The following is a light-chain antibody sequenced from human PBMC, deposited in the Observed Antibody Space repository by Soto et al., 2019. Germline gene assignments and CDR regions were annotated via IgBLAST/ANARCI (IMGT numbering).Light chain of an antibody. J-gene: IGKJ5*01. V-gene: IGKV3-15*01. CDR1: QSVGSN. CDR2: DAS. Sequence: EIFMTQSPLTLSASPVEIAIFSCRASQSVGSNIAWYQQKPGQSPRLLVYDASTRATAIPARFSGSGSGTEFTLTINTLQPEDFAVYYCQQYNNWPRITFGQGTRLETK. CDR3: QQYNNWPRIT.